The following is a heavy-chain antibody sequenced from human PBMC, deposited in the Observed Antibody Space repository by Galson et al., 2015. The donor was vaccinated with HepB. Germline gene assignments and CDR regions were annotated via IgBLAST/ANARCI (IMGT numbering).Heavy chain of an antibody. D-gene: IGHD3-10*01. CDR3: ARPTHYYGSGSPELYFDL. Sequence: QSGAEVTKPGESLRISCKGSGYSFTSYWISWVRQMPGKGLEWMGRIDPSDSYTNYSPSFQGHVTISADKSISTAYLQWSSLKASDTAMYYCARPTHYYGSGSPELYFDLWGQGTLVTVSS. CDR1: GYSFTSYW. CDR2: IDPSDSYT. J-gene: IGHJ5*02. V-gene: IGHV5-10-1*01.